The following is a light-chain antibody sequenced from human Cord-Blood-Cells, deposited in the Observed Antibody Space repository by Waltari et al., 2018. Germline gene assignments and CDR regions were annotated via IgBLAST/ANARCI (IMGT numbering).Light chain of an antibody. V-gene: IGKV3-20*01. CDR3: QQYGSSPIT. Sequence: EIVLTQSPGTLSLSPGERATLSCRASQSVSSSDLAWYQQKPGQAPRLLVYGASNRAAGIPDRFSGSGSGRDFTLTISRLEPEDFAVYYCQQYGSSPITFGQGTRLEIK. CDR2: GAS. CDR1: QSVSSSD. J-gene: IGKJ5*01.